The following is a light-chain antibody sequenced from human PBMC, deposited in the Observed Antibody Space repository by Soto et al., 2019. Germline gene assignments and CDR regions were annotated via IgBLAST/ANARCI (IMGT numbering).Light chain of an antibody. CDR1: QSVSID. CDR3: QQYNKWPLT. V-gene: IGKV3-15*01. J-gene: IGKJ1*01. Sequence: EVVLTQSPGTLSSSPGGRATLSCRASQSVSIDLAWYQQTPGQAPRLLIYGASTRATGIPVRFSGSASGTEFTLTISSLQSEDFTVYYCQQYNKWPLTFGQGTKVDIK. CDR2: GAS.